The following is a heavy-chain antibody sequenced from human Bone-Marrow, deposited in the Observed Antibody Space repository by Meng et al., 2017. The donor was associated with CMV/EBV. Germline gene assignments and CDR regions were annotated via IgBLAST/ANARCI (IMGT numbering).Heavy chain of an antibody. V-gene: IGHV4-34*01. Sequence: SETLSLTCAVYGGSFSGYYWSWIRQPPGKGLEWIGEINHSGSTNYNPSLKSRVTISVDTSKHQFSLKLSSVTAADTAVYYCARARKWATGYYYGMDVWGQGTTVTVSS. J-gene: IGHJ6*02. CDR3: ARARKWATGYYYGMDV. CDR1: GGSFSGYY. CDR2: INHSGST. D-gene: IGHD5-12*01.